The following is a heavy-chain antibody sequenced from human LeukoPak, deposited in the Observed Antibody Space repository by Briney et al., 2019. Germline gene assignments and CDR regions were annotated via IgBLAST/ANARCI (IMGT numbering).Heavy chain of an antibody. D-gene: IGHD6-13*01. CDR1: GFTSDNYG. V-gene: IGHV3-20*01. CDR3: ARASDSSSFNNWFDP. CDR2: INWRGDSA. Sequence: GGSLRLSCAASGFTSDNYGMSWVRQAPGEGLEWVSGINWRGDSASYADSVEGRFTISRDNAKNSLYLQMDSLRAEDTALYHCARASDSSSFNNWFDPWGQGTLVTVSS. J-gene: IGHJ5*02.